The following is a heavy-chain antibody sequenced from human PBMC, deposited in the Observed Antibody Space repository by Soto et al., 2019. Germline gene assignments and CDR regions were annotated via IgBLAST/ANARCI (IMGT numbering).Heavy chain of an antibody. J-gene: IGHJ5*02. CDR2: IYYSGST. D-gene: IGHD2-2*01. Sequence: SETLSLTCTVSGCSISSYYWSWIRQPPGKGLEWIGYIYYSGSTNYNPSLKSRVTISVDTSKNQFSLKLSSVTAADTAVYYCARLVPAASGWFDPWGQGTLVTVSS. V-gene: IGHV4-59*08. CDR1: GCSISSYY. CDR3: ARLVPAASGWFDP.